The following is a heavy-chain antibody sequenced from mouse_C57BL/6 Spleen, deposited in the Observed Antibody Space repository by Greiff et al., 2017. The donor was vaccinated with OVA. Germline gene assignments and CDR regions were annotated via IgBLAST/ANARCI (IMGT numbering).Heavy chain of an antibody. Sequence: QVQLQQPGAELVKPGASVKVSCKASGYTFTSYWMHWVKQRPGQGLEWIGRIHPSDSDTTYNQKFKGKATLTVDKPSRTAYMQLNSLTSESTTVYYCAIGGKPGGFDYWGQGTTLTVSS. D-gene: IGHD2-1*01. CDR1: GYTFTSYW. J-gene: IGHJ2*01. CDR2: IHPSDSDT. CDR3: AIGGKPGGFDY. V-gene: IGHV1-74*01.